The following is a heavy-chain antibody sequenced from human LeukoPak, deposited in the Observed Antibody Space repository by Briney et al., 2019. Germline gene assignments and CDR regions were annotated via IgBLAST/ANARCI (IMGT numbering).Heavy chain of an antibody. CDR2: ISYDGSNK. J-gene: IGHJ6*03. CDR1: GVTFSSYW. V-gene: IGHV3-30-3*01. Sequence: PGGSLRLSCATSGVTFSSYWMSWVRQAPGKGLEWVAVISYDGSNKYYADSVKGRFTISRDNSKNTLYLQMNSLRAEDTAVYYCASQPAAIYYYYYYMDVWGKGTTVTVSS. D-gene: IGHD2-2*01. CDR3: ASQPAAIYYYYYYMDV.